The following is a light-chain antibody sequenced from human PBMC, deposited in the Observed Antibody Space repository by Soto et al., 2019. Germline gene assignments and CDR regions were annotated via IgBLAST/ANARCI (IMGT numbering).Light chain of an antibody. CDR2: ANN. J-gene: IGLJ2*01. V-gene: IGLV1-40*01. CDR3: QSYDRSLSVV. Sequence: QSVLTQPPSVSGAPGQRVTISCTGSSSNIGAGYDVHWYQQFPGTAPKLLIYANNNRPSGVPDRFSGSKSGPSASLAITGLQAEDEADYCCQSYDRSLSVVLGGGTKLTVL. CDR1: SSNIGAGYD.